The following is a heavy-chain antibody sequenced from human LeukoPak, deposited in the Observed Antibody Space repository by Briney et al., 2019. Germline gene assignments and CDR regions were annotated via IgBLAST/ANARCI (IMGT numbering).Heavy chain of an antibody. J-gene: IGHJ4*02. CDR3: ARSGSTGYSLDY. CDR1: GYSLTDYF. D-gene: IGHD3-22*01. Sequence: ASVNVSCKASGYSLTDYFIHWVRQAPGQGLEWMGCIDPNSGDKKYAQKFQGRVSMPRDTSTRTAYMELSRLRSDDTAVYFCARSGSTGYSLDYWGQGTLVTVSS. CDR2: IDPNSGDK. V-gene: IGHV1-2*02.